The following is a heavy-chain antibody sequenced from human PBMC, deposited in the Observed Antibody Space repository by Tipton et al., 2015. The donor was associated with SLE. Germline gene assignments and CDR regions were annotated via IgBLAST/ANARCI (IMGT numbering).Heavy chain of an antibody. J-gene: IGHJ6*03. Sequence: SLRLSCAGSGFSVSDNYMTWVRLAPGKGLEWVSVLYATYSTFYADSVKGRFTISRDNSENSLYLQMSSLRTDDTALYYCAKAHLAYGIFNYMDVWGKGTTVTVSS. D-gene: IGHD3-10*01. CDR1: GFSVSDNY. CDR3: AKAHLAYGIFNYMDV. CDR2: LYATYST. V-gene: IGHV3-53*05.